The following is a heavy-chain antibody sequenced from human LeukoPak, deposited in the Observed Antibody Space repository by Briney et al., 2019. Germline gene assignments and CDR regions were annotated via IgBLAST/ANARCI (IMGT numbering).Heavy chain of an antibody. CDR2: ISPSGGST. CDR1: GYTFTSNY. D-gene: IGHD6-19*01. J-gene: IGHJ4*02. Sequence: ASVKVSCKAFGYTFTSNYMHWVRQAPGQGPEWMGVISPSGGSTTYAQKFQGRVTLTRDMSTSTDYLELSSLRSEDTAVYYCARALRRQWPKDYWGQGTLVTVSS. V-gene: IGHV1-46*01. CDR3: ARALRRQWPKDY.